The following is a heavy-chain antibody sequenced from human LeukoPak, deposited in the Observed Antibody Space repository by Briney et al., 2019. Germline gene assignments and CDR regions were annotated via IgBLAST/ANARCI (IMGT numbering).Heavy chain of an antibody. D-gene: IGHD1-26*01. CDR1: GYTFTSYG. J-gene: IGHJ3*02. V-gene: IGHV1-2*02. CDR2: INPNSGGT. Sequence: ASVKVSCKASGYTFTSYGISWVRQAPGQGLEWMGWINPNSGGTNYAQKFQGRVTMTRDTSISTAYMELSRLRSDDTAVYYCARTYRYSGSYSEGAFDIWGQGTMVTVSS. CDR3: ARTYRYSGSYSEGAFDI.